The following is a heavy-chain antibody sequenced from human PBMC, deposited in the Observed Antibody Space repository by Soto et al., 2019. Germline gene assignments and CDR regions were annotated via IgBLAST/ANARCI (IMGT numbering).Heavy chain of an antibody. J-gene: IGHJ4*02. Sequence: GESLKISCKGSGYSFTSYWIGWVRQMPGKGLEWMGIIYPGDSDTRYSPSFQGQVTISADKSISTAYLQWSSLKASDTAMYYCARRVHCSGGSCRYFDYWGQGTLVTVSS. CDR1: GYSFTSYW. D-gene: IGHD2-15*01. CDR2: IYPGDSDT. V-gene: IGHV5-51*01. CDR3: ARRVHCSGGSCRYFDY.